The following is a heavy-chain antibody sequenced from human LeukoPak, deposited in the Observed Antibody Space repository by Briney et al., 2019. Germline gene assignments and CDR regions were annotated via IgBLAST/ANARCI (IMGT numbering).Heavy chain of an antibody. Sequence: GGSLRLSCAASGFTFNTYWMNWVRQAPGQGLEWVANINQYGNEKYYVDSVKGRFTISRDNGKKSLYLEMNSLRAEDTAVYYCATGAEMDRGVIINGHLDYWGQGTLVTASS. CDR1: GFTFNTYW. D-gene: IGHD3-10*01. J-gene: IGHJ4*02. V-gene: IGHV3-7*01. CDR3: ATGAEMDRGVIINGHLDY. CDR2: INQYGNEK.